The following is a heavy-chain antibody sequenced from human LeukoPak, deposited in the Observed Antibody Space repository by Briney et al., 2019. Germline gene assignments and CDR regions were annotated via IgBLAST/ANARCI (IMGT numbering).Heavy chain of an antibody. CDR2: IYHSGST. CDR1: GGSISSSNW. Sequence: SETLSLTCAVSGGSISSSNWWSWVRQPPGKGLEWIGEIYHSGSTNYNPSLKSRVTISVDKSKNQFSLKLSSVTAADTAVYYRAREGGQWPVGFDYWGQGTLVTVSS. J-gene: IGHJ4*02. CDR3: AREGGQWPVGFDY. D-gene: IGHD6-19*01. V-gene: IGHV4-4*02.